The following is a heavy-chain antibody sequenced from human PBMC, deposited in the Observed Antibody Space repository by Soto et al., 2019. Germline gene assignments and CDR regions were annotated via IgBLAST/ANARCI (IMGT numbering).Heavy chain of an antibody. CDR1: GFSLSTTGVG. CDR3: ARSLWFGELH. D-gene: IGHD3-10*01. J-gene: IGHJ4*02. CDR2: IYWDNDK. V-gene: IGHV2-5*02. Sequence: QITLKESGPTLVKPTQTLTLTCSFSGFSLSTTGVGVGWIRQSPGKALEWLAIIYWDNDKRSSPSLKSRVTITQDHSKNQVVLTVTNMDPVYTGTYYCARSLWFGELHWGQGALVTVSS.